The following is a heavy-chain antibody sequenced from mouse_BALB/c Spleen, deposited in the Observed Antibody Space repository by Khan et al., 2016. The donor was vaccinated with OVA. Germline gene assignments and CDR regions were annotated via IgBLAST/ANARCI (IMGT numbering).Heavy chain of an antibody. CDR2: INPSNGYT. CDR3: VRVGAYHRNYGWFDY. V-gene: IGHV1-4*01. J-gene: IGHJ3*01. Sequence: VQLQESGAELARPGASVKMSCKASGYTFTSYTIHWIKKRPGQGLEWIGYINPSNGYTNYNQKFKDKATLTTDKSSTTAYLQLSSLTSDDSAVYYCVRVGAYHRNYGWFDYWGQGTLVTVSA. D-gene: IGHD2-5*01. CDR1: GYTFTSYT.